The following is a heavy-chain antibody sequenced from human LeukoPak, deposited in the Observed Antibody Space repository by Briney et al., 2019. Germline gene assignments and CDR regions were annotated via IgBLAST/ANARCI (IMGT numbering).Heavy chain of an antibody. J-gene: IGHJ4*02. CDR1: RFTYNKYW. CDR3: ATKQWLAPPPDS. D-gene: IGHD6-19*01. Sequence: SVRLLHAASRFTYNKYWMLWVPQAPGKALEDVSLIYTDGTTTTYADSVKGRLTVSRANAQNTMFLQMSSVRDEATAVYYCATKQWLAPPPDSWGQGTPVTVSS. V-gene: IGHV3-74*01. CDR2: IYTDGTTT.